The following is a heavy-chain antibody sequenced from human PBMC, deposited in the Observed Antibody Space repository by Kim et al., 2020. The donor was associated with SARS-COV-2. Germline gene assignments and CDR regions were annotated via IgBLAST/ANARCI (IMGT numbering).Heavy chain of an antibody. Sequence: GGSLRLSCAASGFTFSSYAMHWVRQAPGKGLEWVAVISYDGSNKYYADSVKGRFTISRDNSKNTLYLQMNSLRAEDTAVYYCARDQITMVRGVISYYFDYWGQGTLVTVSS. D-gene: IGHD3-10*01. CDR2: ISYDGSNK. V-gene: IGHV3-30*04. CDR1: GFTFSSYA. J-gene: IGHJ4*02. CDR3: ARDQITMVRGVISYYFDY.